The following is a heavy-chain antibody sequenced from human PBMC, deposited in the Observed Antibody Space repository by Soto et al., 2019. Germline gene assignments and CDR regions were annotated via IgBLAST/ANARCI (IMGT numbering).Heavy chain of an antibody. CDR3: AAGEASSRNLAPYYLDF. J-gene: IGHJ4*02. D-gene: IGHD6-13*01. Sequence: SETLSLTCTVSGGSMRNYFWTWIRQPPGKGLEWIGYIHYSGTTSFFPSYNPSLRSRVTISEDTSKNQFSLKLLSVTTADAAVYFCAAGEASSRNLAPYYLDFWGQGTLVTVSS. CDR1: GGSMRNYF. V-gene: IGHV4-59*01. CDR2: IHYSGTT.